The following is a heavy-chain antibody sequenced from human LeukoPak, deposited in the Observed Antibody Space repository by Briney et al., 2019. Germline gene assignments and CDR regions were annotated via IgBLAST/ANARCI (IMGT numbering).Heavy chain of an antibody. D-gene: IGHD5-24*01. J-gene: IGHJ4*02. Sequence: ASVKVSCKASGGTFSSYAISWVRQAPGQGLEWMGRIIPIFGTANYAQEFQGRVTITADKSTSTAYMELSSLRSEDTAVYYCARVDPEHRRDGYNYNYWGQGTLVTVSS. V-gene: IGHV1-69*06. CDR3: ARVDPEHRRDGYNYNY. CDR1: GGTFSSYA. CDR2: IIPIFGTA.